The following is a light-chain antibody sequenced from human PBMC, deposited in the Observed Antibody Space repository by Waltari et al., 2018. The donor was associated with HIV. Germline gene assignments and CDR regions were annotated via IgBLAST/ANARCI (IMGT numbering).Light chain of an antibody. V-gene: IGKV3-15*01. CDR1: QGVSIN. CDR2: GAS. Sequence: EVVMTQSPATLSVSPGERATLSCRASQGVSINLAWHQQKPGQAPRLLIYGASNRATGIPARFSGSGAGTEFTLTISSLQSEDFAVYYCQQYNDWPLTFGGGTKVEIK. J-gene: IGKJ4*01. CDR3: QQYNDWPLT.